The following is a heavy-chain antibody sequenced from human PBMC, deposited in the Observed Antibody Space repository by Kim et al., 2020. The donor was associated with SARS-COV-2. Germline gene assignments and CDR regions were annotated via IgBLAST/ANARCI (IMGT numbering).Heavy chain of an antibody. Sequence: SETLSLTCTVSGGSISSYYWSWIRQPPGKGLEWIGYIYYSGSTNHNPSLKSRVTISVDTSKNQFSLKLSSVTAADTAVYYCARVRRGYSYGYLIGMDVWGQGTTVTVSS. D-gene: IGHD5-18*01. CDR3: ARVRRGYSYGYLIGMDV. CDR1: GGSISSYY. V-gene: IGHV4-59*01. CDR2: IYYSGST. J-gene: IGHJ6*02.